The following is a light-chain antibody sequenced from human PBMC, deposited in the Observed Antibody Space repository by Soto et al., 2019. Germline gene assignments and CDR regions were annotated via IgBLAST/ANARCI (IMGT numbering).Light chain of an antibody. CDR2: VAS. J-gene: IGKJ5*01. Sequence: DIQMTQSPSSLSASIGDRVTITCRASQPITNYLNWYQQKPGQAPRLLIYVASSLQSGVPSRFSGSGSGTDFTLTITSLQPEDFATYYCQQSFSMPITFGQGTRLEIK. CDR3: QQSFSMPIT. CDR1: QPITNY. V-gene: IGKV1-39*01.